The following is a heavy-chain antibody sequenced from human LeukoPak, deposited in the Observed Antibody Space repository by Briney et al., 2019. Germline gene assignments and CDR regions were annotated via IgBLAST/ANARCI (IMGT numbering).Heavy chain of an antibody. CDR3: AKDQYYDSSGYYYHYFDY. V-gene: IGHV3-23*01. CDR1: GFTFSSYA. D-gene: IGHD3-22*01. Sequence: GASLRLSCAASGFTFSSYAMSWVRQAPGKGLEWVSAISGSGGSTYYADSVKGRFTISRDNSKNTLYLQMNSLGAEDTAVYYCAKDQYYDSSGYYYHYFDYWGQGTLVTVSS. J-gene: IGHJ4*02. CDR2: ISGSGGST.